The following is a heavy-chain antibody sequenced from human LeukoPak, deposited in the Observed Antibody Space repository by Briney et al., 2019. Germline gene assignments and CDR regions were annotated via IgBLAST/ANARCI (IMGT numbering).Heavy chain of an antibody. Sequence: SETLSLTCTVSGGSVRSSRPYWGWIRQSPGKGLEWIGSVYYVGNAYYRPSLLSRATISIDTSKTHISLRLTSVTATDTGIYYCATHDEGSYLETWGQGALVTVSS. CDR2: VYYVGNA. CDR3: ATHDEGSYLET. J-gene: IGHJ5*02. V-gene: IGHV4-39*02. CDR1: GGSVRSSRPY. D-gene: IGHD3-16*02.